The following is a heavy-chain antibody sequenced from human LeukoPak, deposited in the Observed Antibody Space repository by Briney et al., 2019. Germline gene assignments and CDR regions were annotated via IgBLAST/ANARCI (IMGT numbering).Heavy chain of an antibody. V-gene: IGHV3-48*02. D-gene: IGHD3-9*01. Sequence: GGSLRLSCAASGFTFSSYSMNWVRQAPGKGLEWVSYISSSSSTIYYADSVKGRFTISRDNAKNSLYLQMNSLRDEDTAVYYCASGPGRYFDWLYRTLTEYFQHWGQGTLVTVSS. CDR2: ISSSSSTI. CDR3: ASGPGRYFDWLYRTLTEYFQH. J-gene: IGHJ1*01. CDR1: GFTFSSYS.